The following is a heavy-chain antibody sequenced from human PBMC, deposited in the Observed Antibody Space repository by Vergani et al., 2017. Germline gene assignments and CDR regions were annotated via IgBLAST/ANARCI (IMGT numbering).Heavy chain of an antibody. Sequence: QVQLQESGPGLVKPSETLSLTCTVSGGSISSYYWSWIRQPPGKGLEWIGSIYYSGSTYYNPSLKSRVTISVDTSKNQFSLKLSSVTAADTAVYYCARQGQQLVHGGLDYWGQGTLVTVSS. J-gene: IGHJ4*02. V-gene: IGHV4-39*01. D-gene: IGHD6-13*01. CDR2: IYYSGST. CDR3: ARQGQQLVHGGLDY. CDR1: GGSISSYY.